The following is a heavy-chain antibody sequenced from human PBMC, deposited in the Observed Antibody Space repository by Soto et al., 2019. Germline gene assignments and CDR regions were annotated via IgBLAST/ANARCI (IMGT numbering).Heavy chain of an antibody. D-gene: IGHD3-10*01. J-gene: IGHJ4*02. CDR2: ITDTGGDA. CDR1: GLTFGSRA. CDR3: ARGSTDSYPGSRIFDF. V-gene: IGHV3-23*01. Sequence: GGSLRLSCVASGLTFGSRAMSWVRQAPGEGLQWVSTITDTGGDAKYADSVRGRFVISRDNSKKTLYLQMTSLTAEDSAMYFCARGSTDSYPGSRIFDFWGRGTLVTV.